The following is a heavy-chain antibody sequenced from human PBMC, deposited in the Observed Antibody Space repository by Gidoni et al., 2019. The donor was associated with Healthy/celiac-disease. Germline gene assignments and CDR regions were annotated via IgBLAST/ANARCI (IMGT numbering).Heavy chain of an antibody. J-gene: IGHJ6*02. D-gene: IGHD3-10*01. CDR2: ISYDGSNK. V-gene: IGHV3-30-3*01. CDR1: GFPFRSYA. Sequence: QVQLVESGGGVVQHGRSLRLYCAASGFPFRSYAMHWVRQAPGKGLEWVAVISYDGSNKYYADSVKGRFTISRDNSKNTLYLQMNSLRAEDTAVYYCARAGDYGGYYGMDVWGQGTTVTVSS. CDR3: ARAGDYGGYYGMDV.